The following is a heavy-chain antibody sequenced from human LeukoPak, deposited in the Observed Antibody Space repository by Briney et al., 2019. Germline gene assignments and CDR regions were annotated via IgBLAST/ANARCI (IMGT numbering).Heavy chain of an antibody. CDR2: IGSSSSYI. J-gene: IGHJ4*02. Sequence: GALRLSCAASGFTFSNYAMSWGRQASGKGLEWVSSIGSSSSYIYYADSVKGRFTISRDNAKNSLYLQMNSLRAEDTAVYYCARRLDWNDNEDYWGQGTLVTVSS. CDR1: GFTFSNYA. V-gene: IGHV3-21*01. D-gene: IGHD1-1*01. CDR3: ARRLDWNDNEDY.